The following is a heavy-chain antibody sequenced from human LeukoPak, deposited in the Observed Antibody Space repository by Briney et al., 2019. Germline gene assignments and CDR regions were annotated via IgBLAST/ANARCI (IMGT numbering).Heavy chain of an antibody. CDR2: ISRGSGGTI. CDR3: ARDLYFGSGSYDY. Sequence: GGSLRLSCAASGFTFSDFYMNWVRQAPGKGLEWVSYISRGSGGTIYYADSVKGRFTISRDNAKNSLYLQMNSLRAEDTAVYYCARDLYFGSGSYDYWGQGTLVTASS. J-gene: IGHJ4*02. CDR1: GFTFSDFY. D-gene: IGHD3-10*01. V-gene: IGHV3-11*01.